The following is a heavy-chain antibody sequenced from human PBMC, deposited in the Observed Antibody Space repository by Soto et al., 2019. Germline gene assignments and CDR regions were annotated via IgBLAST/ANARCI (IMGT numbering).Heavy chain of an antibody. CDR2: IYSDDRT. CDR3: ARGGGYSHGTPLDY. D-gene: IGHD5-12*01. CDR1: GFSVSNNY. J-gene: IGHJ4*02. V-gene: IGHV3-53*01. Sequence: EVQLVESGGGLIQPGGSLRLPCAASGFSVSNNYMSWVRQAPGKGLEWVSVIYSDDRTFYADSVKGRLTISRDNSKNTLYLQMNSLRAEDTAVYYCARGGGYSHGTPLDYWGQGTLVTVSS.